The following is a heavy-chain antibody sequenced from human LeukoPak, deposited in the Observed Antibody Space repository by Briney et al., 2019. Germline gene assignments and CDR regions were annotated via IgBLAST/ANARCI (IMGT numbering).Heavy chain of an antibody. V-gene: IGHV3-48*01. J-gene: IGHJ4*02. CDR2: ISSSSNTI. CDR3: ARGSDDTSGYYSGAGARADY. Sequence: GGSLRLSCAASGLTFSSYSMNWVRQAPGKGLEWVSYISSSSNTIYYAGSVRGRFTISRDNAEKSLYLQMNSLRAEDTAVYYCARGSDDTSGYYSGAGARADYWGQGTLVTVSS. D-gene: IGHD3-22*01. CDR1: GLTFSSYS.